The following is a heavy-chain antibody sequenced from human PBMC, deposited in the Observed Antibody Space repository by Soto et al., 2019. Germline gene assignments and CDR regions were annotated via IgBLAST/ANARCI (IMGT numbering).Heavy chain of an antibody. CDR1: GFPFSIFA. J-gene: IGHJ4*02. V-gene: IGHV3-23*01. CDR2: INGPGDR. Sequence: EVQLLESGGGLVQPGGSLRLSCVVSGFPFSIFAMSWVRRPPGKGLEWVSGINGPGDRFYADSVKGRFTISRDNSQNALYLQMNSLRDEDTAVYYCARYHGPDTTTPVFDHWGQGTLVTVSS. D-gene: IGHD1-1*01. CDR3: ARYHGPDTTTPVFDH.